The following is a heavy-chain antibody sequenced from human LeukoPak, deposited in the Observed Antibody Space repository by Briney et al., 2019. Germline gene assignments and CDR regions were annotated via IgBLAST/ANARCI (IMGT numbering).Heavy chain of an antibody. V-gene: IGHV3-30*18. J-gene: IGHJ4*02. CDR2: ISYDGSNK. CDR1: GFTFSSYG. D-gene: IGHD1-26*01. Sequence: QPGGSLRLSCAASGFTFSSYGMHWVRQAPGKGLEWVAVISYDGSNKYYADSVKGRFTISRDNSKNTLYLQMNSLRAEDTAVYYCAKSGYPGSPTLVGATTVWGQGTLVTVSS. CDR3: AKSGYPGSPTLVGATTV.